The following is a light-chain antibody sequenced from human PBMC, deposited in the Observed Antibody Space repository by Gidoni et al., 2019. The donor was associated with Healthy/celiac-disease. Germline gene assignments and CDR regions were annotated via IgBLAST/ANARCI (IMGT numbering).Light chain of an antibody. CDR1: QSVSSSY. CDR3: QQYGSSPGYT. CDR2: GAS. Sequence: IVLTQSPGTLSLSQGERATLSCRASQSVSSSYLAWYQQKPGQAPRLLIYGASSRATGIPDRFSGSGSGTDFTLTISRLEPEDFAVYYCQQYGSSPGYTFGQGTKLEIK. J-gene: IGKJ2*01. V-gene: IGKV3-20*01.